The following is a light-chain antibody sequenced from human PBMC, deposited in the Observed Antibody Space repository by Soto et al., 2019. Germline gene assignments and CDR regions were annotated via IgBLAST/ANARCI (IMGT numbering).Light chain of an antibody. CDR2: AAS. CDR1: QSILTY. CDR3: QQSYGTLPWT. V-gene: IGKV1-39*01. J-gene: IGKJ1*01. Sequence: DIQMTQSPSSLSASVGDRVTITCRASQSILTYLNWYLQKPVKAPKLLIYAASNLQSGLPSRLSGSGSGTDFSLTISSRQPQDFATYFCQQSYGTLPWTFGQGTKVEIK.